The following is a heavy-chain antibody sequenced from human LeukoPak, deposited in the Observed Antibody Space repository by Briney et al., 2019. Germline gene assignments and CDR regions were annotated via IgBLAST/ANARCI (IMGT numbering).Heavy chain of an antibody. CDR1: GGSISSYY. D-gene: IGHD4-17*01. CDR3: ARGLLFDYGDGYWYFDL. V-gene: IGHV4-59*01. CDR2: IYYSGST. J-gene: IGHJ2*01. Sequence: SETLSLTCTVSGGSISSYYWSWIRQPPGKGLEWIGYIYYSGSTNYNPSLKSRVTISVDTSKNQFSLKLSSVTAADTAVYYCARGLLFDYGDGYWYFDLWGRGTLVTVSS.